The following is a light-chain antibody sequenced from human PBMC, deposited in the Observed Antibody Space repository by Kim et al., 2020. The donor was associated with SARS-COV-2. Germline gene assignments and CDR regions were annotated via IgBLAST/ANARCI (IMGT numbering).Light chain of an antibody. CDR1: QSISSY. V-gene: IGKV1-39*01. Sequence: SAYVVDRVTITCRASQSISSYLNWYQQKPGKAPKLLIYAASSLQSGVPSRFSGSGSGTDFTLTISSLQPEDFATYYCQQSYSNPYSFGQGTKLEI. CDR3: QQSYSNPYS. CDR2: AAS. J-gene: IGKJ2*03.